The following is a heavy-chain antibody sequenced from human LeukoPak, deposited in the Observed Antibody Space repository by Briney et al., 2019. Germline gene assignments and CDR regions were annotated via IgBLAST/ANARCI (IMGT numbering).Heavy chain of an antibody. CDR3: AKSQGDYYGKSPFDY. CDR1: GFTFSSYA. J-gene: IGHJ4*02. D-gene: IGHD3-10*01. Sequence: AGGSLRLSCAASGFTFSSYAMSWVRQAPGKGLEWVSTISGGGGSTYYADSVKGRFTISRDNSKNTLYLQMNSLRAEDTAVYYCAKSQGDYYGKSPFDYWGQGTLVTVSS. CDR2: ISGGGGST. V-gene: IGHV3-23*01.